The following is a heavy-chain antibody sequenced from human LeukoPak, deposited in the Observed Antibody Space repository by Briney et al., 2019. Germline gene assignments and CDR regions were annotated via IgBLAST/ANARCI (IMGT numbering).Heavy chain of an antibody. CDR2: IYYSGST. CDR1: GGSISSYY. Sequence: SETLSLTCTVSGGSISSYYWSWIRQPPGKGLEWIGYIYYSGSTNYNPSLKSRVTISVDTSKNQFSLKLSSVTAADTAVYYCARSGERSRDFQHWGQGTLVTVSS. CDR3: ARSGERSRDFQH. D-gene: IGHD3-10*01. J-gene: IGHJ1*01. V-gene: IGHV4-59*01.